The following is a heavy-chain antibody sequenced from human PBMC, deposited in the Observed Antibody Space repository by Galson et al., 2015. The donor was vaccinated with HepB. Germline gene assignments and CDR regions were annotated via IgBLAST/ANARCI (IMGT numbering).Heavy chain of an antibody. D-gene: IGHD1-26*01. CDR2: ITSSSSNI. CDR3: TRKWAFDI. Sequence: SNYSMNWVRQAPGKGLEWLSYITSSSSNIYYADSVKGRFTISRDNAKKSLYLEMTSLRDEDTAVYYCTRKWAFDIWGQGTMVTVS. CDR1: SNYS. J-gene: IGHJ3*02. V-gene: IGHV3-48*02.